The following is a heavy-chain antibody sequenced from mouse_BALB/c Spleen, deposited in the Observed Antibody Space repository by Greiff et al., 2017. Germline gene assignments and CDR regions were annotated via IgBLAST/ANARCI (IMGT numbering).Heavy chain of an antibody. Sequence: VQLQQSGPGLVQPSQSLSITCTVSGFSLTSYGVHWVRQSPGKGLEWLGVIWSGGSTDYNAAFISRLSISKDNSKSQVFFKMNSLQANDTAIYYCARNGIYYYGSSPHYYAMDYWGQGTSVTVSS. J-gene: IGHJ4*01. CDR1: GFSLTSYG. CDR3: ARNGIYYYGSSPHYYAMDY. V-gene: IGHV2-2*02. D-gene: IGHD1-1*01. CDR2: IWSGGST.